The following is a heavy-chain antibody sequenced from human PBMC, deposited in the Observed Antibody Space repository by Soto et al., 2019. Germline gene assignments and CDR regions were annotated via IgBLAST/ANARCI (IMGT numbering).Heavy chain of an antibody. J-gene: IGHJ6*02. Sequence: EVQLVDSGGDLIQPGGSLRLSCGASGFTVSGNSLSWVRQAPWKGLEWVAYIYIDGCTYYADSVRGRFTLTRDNYKNTLYLQMNNLRGEDTAVYYCARYGGSGTAVAGIQYSGMDVWGQGTTVTVSS. CDR1: GFTVSGNS. D-gene: IGHD6-19*01. V-gene: IGHV3-53*01. CDR2: IYIDGCT. CDR3: ARYGGSGTAVAGIQYSGMDV.